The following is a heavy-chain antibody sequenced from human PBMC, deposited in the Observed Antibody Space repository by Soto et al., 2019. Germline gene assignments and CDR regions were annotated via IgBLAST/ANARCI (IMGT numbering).Heavy chain of an antibody. CDR1: GYWFETYS. J-gene: IGHJ4*02. Sequence: GPGSHMHAGYWFETYSCSWKRPAPGPGLEWMGWISGKNGNRDSAQKLQGRVAMSTDTSTSTGYMELRNLTSDGTAVYKCWRLLGWLHSWGQAKLVPVSS. V-gene: IGHV1-18*01. D-gene: IGHD3-3*01. CDR3: WRLLGWLHS. CDR2: ISGKNGNR.